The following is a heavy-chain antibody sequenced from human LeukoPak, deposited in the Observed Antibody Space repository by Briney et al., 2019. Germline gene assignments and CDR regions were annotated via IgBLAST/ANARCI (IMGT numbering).Heavy chain of an antibody. J-gene: IGHJ6*02. D-gene: IGHD4-17*01. Sequence: PSETLSLTCTVSGGSISSGDYYWSWIRQPPGKGLEWIGYIYYSGSTYYNPSLKSRVTIPVDTSKNLFSLKLSSVTAADTAVYYCARDSEERSGAPYGDYGRNYYYGMDVWGQGTTVTVSS. CDR1: GGSISSGDYY. CDR2: IYYSGST. V-gene: IGHV4-30-4*01. CDR3: ARDSEERSGAPYGDYGRNYYYGMDV.